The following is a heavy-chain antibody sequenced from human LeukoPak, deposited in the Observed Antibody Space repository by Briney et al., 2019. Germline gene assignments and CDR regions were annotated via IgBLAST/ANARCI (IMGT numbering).Heavy chain of an antibody. D-gene: IGHD3-10*01. J-gene: IGHJ5*02. CDR3: ARRRYYYGSGGHNWFDP. Sequence: PSETLSLTCAVYGGSFSGYYWSWIRQPPGKGLEWIGEINHSGSTNYNPSLKSRVTISVDTSKNQFSLKLSSVTAADTAVYYCARRRYYYGSGGHNWFDPWGQGTLVTVSS. CDR1: GGSFSGYY. V-gene: IGHV4-34*01. CDR2: INHSGST.